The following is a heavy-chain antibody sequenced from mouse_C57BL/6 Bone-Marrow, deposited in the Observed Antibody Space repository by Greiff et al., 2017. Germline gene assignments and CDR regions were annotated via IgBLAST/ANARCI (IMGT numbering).Heavy chain of an antibody. CDR3: ARESITTRVYFDY. D-gene: IGHD1-1*01. Sequence: EVKLVESGGGLVKPGGSLKLSCAASGFTFSSYAMSWVRQTPEKRLEWVATISDGGSYTYYPDNVKGRFTISRDNAKNNLYLQMSHLKSEDTAMYYCARESITTRVYFDYWGQGTTLTVSS. J-gene: IGHJ2*01. CDR1: GFTFSSYA. CDR2: ISDGGSYT. V-gene: IGHV5-4*01.